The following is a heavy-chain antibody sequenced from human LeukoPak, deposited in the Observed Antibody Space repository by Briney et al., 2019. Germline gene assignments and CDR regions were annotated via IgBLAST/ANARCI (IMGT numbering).Heavy chain of an antibody. V-gene: IGHV3-21*01. CDR3: AGESSSSDAFDI. Sequence: GGSLRLSCAASGFTFSSYSMNWVRQAPGKGLEWVSSISSSSSYIYYADSVKGRFTISRDNAKNSLYLQMNSLRAEDTAVYYCAGESSSSDAFDIWGQGTMVTVSS. J-gene: IGHJ3*02. CDR2: ISSSSSYI. D-gene: IGHD6-6*01. CDR1: GFTFSSYS.